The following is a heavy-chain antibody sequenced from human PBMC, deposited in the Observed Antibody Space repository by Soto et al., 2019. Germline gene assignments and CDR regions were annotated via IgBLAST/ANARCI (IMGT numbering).Heavy chain of an antibody. V-gene: IGHV3-23*01. Sequence: EVQVLESGGGLVQPGGSLRLSCVASGFTFSDFAMSWVRQAPGKGLEWVSSISGSGGTIYYAESVKGRFTISRDNSNNTLYLQMHSLRADDTAVYFCAKLRGSGWYFHYWGPGTMVAVSS. CDR1: GFTFSDFA. CDR3: AKLRGSGWYFHY. CDR2: ISGSGGTI. J-gene: IGHJ4*02. D-gene: IGHD6-19*01.